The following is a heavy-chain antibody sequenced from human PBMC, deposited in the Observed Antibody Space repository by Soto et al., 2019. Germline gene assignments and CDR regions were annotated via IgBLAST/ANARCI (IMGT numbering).Heavy chain of an antibody. D-gene: IGHD6-19*01. CDR3: ARVKSSRVAGLTSY. V-gene: IGHV1-8*01. Sequence: ASVKVSCKASGYTFTSYDINWVRQATGQGLEWMGWMNPNSGNTGYAQKFQGRVTMTRNTSISTAYMELSSLRSEDTAVYYCARVKSSRVAGLTSYWGQGTLVTVSS. CDR1: GYTFTSYD. CDR2: MNPNSGNT. J-gene: IGHJ4*02.